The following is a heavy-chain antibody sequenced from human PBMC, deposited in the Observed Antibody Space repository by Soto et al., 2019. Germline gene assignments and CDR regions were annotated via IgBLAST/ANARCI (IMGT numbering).Heavy chain of an antibody. D-gene: IGHD3-3*01. CDR2: IYYSGST. CDR1: GGSISRGGYY. J-gene: IGHJ5*02. V-gene: IGHV4-31*03. Sequence: SETLSLTCTVSGGSISRGGYYWSWVRQHPGKGLEWIGYIYYSGSTYYNPSLKSRVTISVDTSKNQFSLKLSSVTAADTAVYYCASLRYYDFVNWFDPWGQGTLVTVSS. CDR3: ASLRYYDFVNWFDP.